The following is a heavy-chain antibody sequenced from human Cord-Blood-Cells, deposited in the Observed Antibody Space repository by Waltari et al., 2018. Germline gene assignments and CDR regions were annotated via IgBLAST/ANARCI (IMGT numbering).Heavy chain of an antibody. J-gene: IGHJ2*01. Sequence: QVQLVESGGGVVQPGRSLRLSCAASGFTFSSYAMHWVRQAPGKGLEWVAVISYDGSNKYYADSVKGRFTISRDNSKNTLYLQMNSLRAEDTAVYYCARTLAPHPNTYSSSFRDWYFDLWGRGTLVTVSS. CDR1: GFTFSSYA. D-gene: IGHD6-13*01. CDR2: ISYDGSNK. V-gene: IGHV3-30-3*01. CDR3: ARTLAPHPNTYSSSFRDWYFDL.